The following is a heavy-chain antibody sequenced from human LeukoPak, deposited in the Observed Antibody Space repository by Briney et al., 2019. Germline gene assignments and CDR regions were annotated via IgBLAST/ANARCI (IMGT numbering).Heavy chain of an antibody. CDR1: GYSISSGYY. V-gene: IGHV4-38-2*02. CDR3: ARAEATIIIFDY. J-gene: IGHJ4*02. Sequence: SETLSLTCTVSGYSISSGYYWGWIRQPPGKGLEWIGSIYYSGSTYYNPSLKSRVTISVDTSKNQFSLKLSSVTAADTAVYYCARAEATIIIFDYWGQGTLVTVSS. CDR2: IYYSGST. D-gene: IGHD5-12*01.